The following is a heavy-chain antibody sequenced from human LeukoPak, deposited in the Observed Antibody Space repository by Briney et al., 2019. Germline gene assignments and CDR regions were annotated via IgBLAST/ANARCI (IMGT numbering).Heavy chain of an antibody. V-gene: IGHV3-23*01. CDR3: AKVGGVSSGYRGNFDY. D-gene: IGHD3-22*01. J-gene: IGHJ4*02. Sequence: GGSLRLSCAASGFSFSSYAMTWVRQAPGKGLEWVSGISGSGGRTYYADSVKGRFTISRDNSKNTLYLQMNSLRAEDTAIYYCAKVGGVSSGYRGNFDYWGQGTLVTVSS. CDR1: GFSFSSYA. CDR2: ISGSGGRT.